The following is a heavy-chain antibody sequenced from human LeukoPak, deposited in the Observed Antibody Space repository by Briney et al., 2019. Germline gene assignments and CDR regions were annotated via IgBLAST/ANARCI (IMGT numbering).Heavy chain of an antibody. J-gene: IGHJ6*03. V-gene: IGHV3-7*01. CDR3: AGDNSAPRNNYYYYMDV. CDR1: GFTFSSYW. Sequence: GGSLRLSCAASGFTFSSYWMSWVRQAPGKGLEWVANIKQDGSEKYYVDSVKGRFTISRDNAKNSLYLQMNSLRAEDTAVYYCAGDNSAPRNNYYYYMDVWGKGTTVTVSS. CDR2: IKQDGSEK. D-gene: IGHD4-23*01.